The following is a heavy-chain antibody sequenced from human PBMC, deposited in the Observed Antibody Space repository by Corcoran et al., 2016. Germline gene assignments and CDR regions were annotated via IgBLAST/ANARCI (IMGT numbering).Heavy chain of an antibody. V-gene: IGHV4-31*03. CDR3: ARDLRDQNWFDP. Sequence: QVLLQESGPGLVKPSQTLSLTCTVSGGSISSGGYFWSWIRQHPGKGLEWIGYIYYSGSTYYNPSLKSRVTISVDTSKNQFSLKLSSVTAADTAVYYCARDLRDQNWFDPWGQGTLVTVSS. CDR2: IYYSGST. CDR1: GGSISSGGYF. J-gene: IGHJ5*02.